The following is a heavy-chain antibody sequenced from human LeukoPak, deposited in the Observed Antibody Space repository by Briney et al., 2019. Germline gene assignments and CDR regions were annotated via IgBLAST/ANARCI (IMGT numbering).Heavy chain of an antibody. J-gene: IGHJ6*02. Sequence: PSETLSLTCIVSGGSVSSSSSYWAWFRQPPGKGLDWIATISYTGNTYYSQSLNSRVSSSLDTSKNQLSLKLSSVTAADTAVYYCAREVVVVPAAIGRPYYYGSGSANARYYGMDVWGQGTTVTVSS. D-gene: IGHD3-10*01. V-gene: IGHV4-39*07. CDR1: GGSVSSSSSY. CDR3: AREVVVVPAAIGRPYYYGSGSANARYYGMDV. CDR2: ISYTGNT.